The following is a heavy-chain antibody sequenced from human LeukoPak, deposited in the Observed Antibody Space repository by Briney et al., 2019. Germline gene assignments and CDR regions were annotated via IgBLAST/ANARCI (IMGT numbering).Heavy chain of an antibody. D-gene: IGHD2-8*01. Sequence: GGSLRLSCAASGFTVSSNYMSWVRQAPGKGLEWVSVIYSGGSTYYADSVKGRFTISRDNSKNTLYLQMNSLRAEDTAVYYCAKDRCSNGIGCYYYYMDVWGKGTTVTISS. J-gene: IGHJ6*03. V-gene: IGHV3-53*05. CDR1: GFTVSSNY. CDR2: IYSGGST. CDR3: AKDRCSNGIGCYYYYMDV.